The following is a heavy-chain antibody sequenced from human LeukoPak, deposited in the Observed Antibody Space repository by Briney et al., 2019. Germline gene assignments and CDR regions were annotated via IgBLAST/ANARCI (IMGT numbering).Heavy chain of an antibody. CDR1: GGSISTYY. CDR2: IYYSGST. Sequence: SETLSLTCTVSGGSISTYYWSWIRQPPGKGLEWIGCIYYSGSTNYNPSLKSRVTISVDTSTNQFSLKLSSVTAADTAVYFCARGGRLLGKFDYWGQGTLVTVSS. D-gene: IGHD3-22*01. J-gene: IGHJ4*02. V-gene: IGHV4-59*01. CDR3: ARGGRLLGKFDY.